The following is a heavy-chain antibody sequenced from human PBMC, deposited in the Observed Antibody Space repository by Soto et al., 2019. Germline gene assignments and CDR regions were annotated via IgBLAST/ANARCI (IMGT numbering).Heavy chain of an antibody. Sequence: PSETLSLTCTVSGGSISSYYWSWIRQSPGEGLEWIGYIHYSGSTKSNPSLKSRVTISVDTSRNQVSLKLSSVTAADSAVYFCVRARYQLLHPYYYGMDVWGQGTTVTVSS. D-gene: IGHD2-2*01. V-gene: IGHV4-59*01. CDR1: GGSISSYY. J-gene: IGHJ6*02. CDR3: VRARYQLLHPYYYGMDV. CDR2: IHYSGST.